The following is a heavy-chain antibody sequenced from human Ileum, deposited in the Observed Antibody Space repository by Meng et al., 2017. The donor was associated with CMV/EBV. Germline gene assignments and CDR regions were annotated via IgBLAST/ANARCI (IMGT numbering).Heavy chain of an antibody. D-gene: IGHD5-12*01. CDR1: GDSITRYY. CDR3: ATTIHPVALLNYFDP. J-gene: IGHJ5*02. Sequence: SETLSLTCSVSGDSITRYYVSWIRQPPGKGLEWIGYRYYSETPSYSHSLRGRVIISADTTKNHCSLSQTSVTPADTAVYFCATTIHPVALLNYFDPWGQGTLVTVSS. CDR2: RYYSETP. V-gene: IGHV4-59*01.